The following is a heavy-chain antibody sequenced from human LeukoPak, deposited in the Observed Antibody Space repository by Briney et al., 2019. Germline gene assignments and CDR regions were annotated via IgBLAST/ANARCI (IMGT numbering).Heavy chain of an antibody. CDR2: INPSGGST. Sequence: ASVKVSCKASGYTFTSYYMHWVRQAPGQGREWMGIINPSGGSTSYAQKFQGRVTMTRDMSTSTVYMELSSLRSEDTAVYYCAREIDCSSTSCYVLRIDAFDIWGQGTMVTVSS. D-gene: IGHD2-2*01. J-gene: IGHJ3*02. CDR3: AREIDCSSTSCYVLRIDAFDI. CDR1: GYTFTSYY. V-gene: IGHV1-46*01.